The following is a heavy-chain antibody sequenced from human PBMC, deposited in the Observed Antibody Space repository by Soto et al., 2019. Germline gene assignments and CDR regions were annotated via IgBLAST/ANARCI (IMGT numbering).Heavy chain of an antibody. Sequence: QVQLVQSGVEVEKPGASVKVSCKASGYTFTSYGISWVRQAPGQGLEWMGWISAYNGNTNYAQKFQGRVTMTTDTSTSTAYMELRSLRSADTAVYYCARDVPTVTTGGPDYWGQGTLVNVSS. V-gene: IGHV1-18*01. CDR2: ISAYNGNT. D-gene: IGHD4-17*01. CDR1: GYTFTSYG. CDR3: ARDVPTVTTGGPDY. J-gene: IGHJ4*02.